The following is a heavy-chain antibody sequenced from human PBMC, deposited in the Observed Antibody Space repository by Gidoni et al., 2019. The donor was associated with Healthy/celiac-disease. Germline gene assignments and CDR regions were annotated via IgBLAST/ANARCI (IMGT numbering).Heavy chain of an antibody. J-gene: IGHJ4*02. CDR2: ISAYNGNT. D-gene: IGHD2-2*01. Sequence: QVQLVQSGAEVKKPGHSVKGSSKASGYTFTSYGISWVRQAPGQVLEWMGWISAYNGNTNYAQKLQGRVTMTTDTSTSTAYMELRSLRSDDTAVYYCARAPGFGYCSSTSCSGDYWGQGTLVTVSS. V-gene: IGHV1-18*01. CDR3: ARAPGFGYCSSTSCSGDY. CDR1: GYTFTSYG.